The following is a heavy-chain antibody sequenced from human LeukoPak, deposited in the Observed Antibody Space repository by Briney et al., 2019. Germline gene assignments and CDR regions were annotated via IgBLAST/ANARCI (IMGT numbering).Heavy chain of an antibody. CDR1: LGSVKNYY. CDR3: ARVFGGNSLDH. D-gene: IGHD4-23*01. Sequence: SETLSLTCTVSLGSVKNYYWSWIRQPAGKGLEWIGRIYQSGTTYYSPSLKSRVTMSFDTSKNQFSLHLSPVTAADTGTYYCARVFGGNSLDHWGQGTLVIVSS. J-gene: IGHJ4*02. CDR2: IYQSGTT. V-gene: IGHV4-4*07.